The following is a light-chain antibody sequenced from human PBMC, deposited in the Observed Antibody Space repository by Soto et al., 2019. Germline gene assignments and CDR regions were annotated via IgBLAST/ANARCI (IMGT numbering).Light chain of an antibody. CDR1: SSNIGAGHD. Sequence: QSVLTQPPSVSGAPGQGVTISCTGSSSNIGAGHDVHWYQHLPGTAPKLLIYGNGNRPSGVPDRFSGSKSGTSASLAITGLQAEDEADYYCQSYDSSLSGSEVFGTGTKLTVL. V-gene: IGLV1-40*01. CDR2: GNG. J-gene: IGLJ1*01. CDR3: QSYDSSLSGSEV.